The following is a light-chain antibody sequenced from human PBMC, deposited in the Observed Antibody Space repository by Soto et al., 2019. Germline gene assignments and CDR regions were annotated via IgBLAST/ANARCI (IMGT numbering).Light chain of an antibody. CDR2: LEGSGSY. CDR1: SGHSSYI. J-gene: IGLJ3*02. V-gene: IGLV4-60*03. CDR3: ETWDSNTRV. Sequence: QLVLTQSSSASASLGSSVKLTCTLSSGHSSYIIAWHQQQPGKAPRYLMKLEGSGSYNKGSGVPDRFSGSSSGADRYLTISNLQSEDEADYYCETWDSNTRVFGGGTEVTVL.